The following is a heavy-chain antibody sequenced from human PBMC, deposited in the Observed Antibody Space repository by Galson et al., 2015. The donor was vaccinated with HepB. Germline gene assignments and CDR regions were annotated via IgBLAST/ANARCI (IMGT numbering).Heavy chain of an antibody. V-gene: IGHV1-69*13. D-gene: IGHD4-23*01. J-gene: IGHJ2*01. CDR3: ARGRTTVVTRYFDL. CDR2: IIPIFGTA. Sequence: SVKVSCKASGGTFSSYAISWVRQAPGQGLEWMGGIIPIFGTANYAQKFQGRVTITADESTSIAYMELSRLRSDDTAVYYCARGRTTVVTRYFDLWGRGTLVTVSS. CDR1: GGTFSSYA.